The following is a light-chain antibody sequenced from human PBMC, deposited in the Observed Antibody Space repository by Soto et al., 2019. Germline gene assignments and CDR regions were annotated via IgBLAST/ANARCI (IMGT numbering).Light chain of an antibody. CDR2: ASS. V-gene: IGKV1-39*01. CDR1: QSISTY. Sequence: DIQMTQSPSSLYASVGDRVSLTCRASQSISTYLSWYQQKPGKPPTLLIYASSTLQSGVPSRFSGSGSGTDFTLTISSLHPEDFATYYCQHSFITPPFRFGQGTKLQIK. CDR3: QHSFITPPFR. J-gene: IGKJ2*03.